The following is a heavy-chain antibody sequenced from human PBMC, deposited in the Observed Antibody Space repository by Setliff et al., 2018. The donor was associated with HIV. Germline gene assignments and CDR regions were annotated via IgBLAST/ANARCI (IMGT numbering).Heavy chain of an antibody. CDR2: IYGSGTT. Sequence: SETLSLTCSVAGASMTSHYLTWIRQPRGMGLEWIGNIYGSGTTKYNPSLRSRVTISQDTSKNQFSLELTAVTAAATAVYYCATVDSTRYLDYWGQGKLVTVSS. V-gene: IGHV4-59*08. CDR3: ATVDSTRYLDY. D-gene: IGHD4-4*01. J-gene: IGHJ4*02. CDR1: GASMTSHY.